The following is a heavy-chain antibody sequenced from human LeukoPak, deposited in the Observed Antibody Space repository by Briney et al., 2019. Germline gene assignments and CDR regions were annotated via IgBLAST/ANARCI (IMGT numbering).Heavy chain of an antibody. CDR2: ISYGGSNK. J-gene: IGHJ4*02. V-gene: IGHV3-30*04. D-gene: IGHD6-13*01. CDR3: ARDIIAAAGTAWDY. CDR1: GFTFSSYA. Sequence: GRSLRLSCAASGFTFSSYAMHWVRQAPGKGLEWVAVISYGGSNKYYADSVKGRFTISRDNSKNTPYLQMNSLRAEDTAVYYCARDIIAAAGTAWDYWGQGTLVTVSS.